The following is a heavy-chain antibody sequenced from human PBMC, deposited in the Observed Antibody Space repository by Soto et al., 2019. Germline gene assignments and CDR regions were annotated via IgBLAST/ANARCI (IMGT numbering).Heavy chain of an antibody. CDR1: GGSLSDYN. Sequence: SETLSLTCAVYGGSLSDYNWSWIRQPPGKGLEWIGEINHSGSTNYNPSLTSRATISVDTSKNQFSLKLSSVTAADTAVYYCARHDLSYDYYDSRDYYFAYWGQGALVTVSS. V-gene: IGHV4-34*01. CDR3: ARHDLSYDYYDSRDYYFAY. J-gene: IGHJ4*02. CDR2: INHSGST. D-gene: IGHD3-22*01.